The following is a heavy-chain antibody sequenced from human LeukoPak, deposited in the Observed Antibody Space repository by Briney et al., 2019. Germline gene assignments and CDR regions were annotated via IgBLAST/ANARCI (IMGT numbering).Heavy chain of an antibody. J-gene: IGHJ4*02. D-gene: IGHD6-13*01. Sequence: ASVKVSCKASGYTFTGYYMHWVRQAPGQGLEWMGWINPNSGGTNYAQKFQGRVTMTRDTSISTAYMELSRLRSDDTAVYYCARADRIAAAGRGEYWGQGTLVTVSS. CDR2: INPNSGGT. CDR3: ARADRIAAAGRGEY. CDR1: GYTFTGYY. V-gene: IGHV1-2*02.